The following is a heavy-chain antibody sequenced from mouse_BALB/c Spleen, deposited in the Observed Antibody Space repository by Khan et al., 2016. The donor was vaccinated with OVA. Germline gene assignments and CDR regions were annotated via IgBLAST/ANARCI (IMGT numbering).Heavy chain of an antibody. CDR2: ISYSGVT. V-gene: IGHV3-2*02. J-gene: IGHJ2*01. CDR1: GYSITSGYA. CDR3: SRGNYYGYYFDY. D-gene: IGHD1-1*01. Sequence: EVQLQESGPGLVKPSQSLSLTCTVTGYSITSGYAWNWIRQFPGNKLEWMGYISYSGVTSYTPSLKSRISITRDTSKNQFFLKLNSVTTEDTATYYCSRGNYYGYYFDYWVQGTTLTVSS.